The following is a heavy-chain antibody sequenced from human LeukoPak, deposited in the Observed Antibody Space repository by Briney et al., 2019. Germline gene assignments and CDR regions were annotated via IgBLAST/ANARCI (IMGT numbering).Heavy chain of an antibody. CDR2: IYASGSI. Sequence: SETLSLTCTVSGGSISGYYWSWIRQPAGKGLVWIGRIYASGSINYNPSLQSRVTMSLDTSKNQFSLQLSSVTAADTAVYYCARSRGRGYSDYWGQGTLVTVSS. D-gene: IGHD6-25*01. J-gene: IGHJ4*02. CDR1: GGSISGYY. V-gene: IGHV4-4*07. CDR3: ARSRGRGYSDY.